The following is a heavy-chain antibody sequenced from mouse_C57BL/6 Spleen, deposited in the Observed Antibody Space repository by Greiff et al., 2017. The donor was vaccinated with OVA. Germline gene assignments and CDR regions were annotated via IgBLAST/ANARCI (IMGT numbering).Heavy chain of an antibody. CDR2: IDPSDSET. Sequence: QVHVKQPGAELVRPGSSVKLSCKASGYTFTSYWMHWVKQRPIQGLEWIGNIDPSDSETHYNQKFKDKATLTVDKSASTAYMQLSSLTSEDSAVYYCARSDYDGTPFDYWGQGTTLTVSS. V-gene: IGHV1-52*01. CDR1: GYTFTSYW. J-gene: IGHJ2*01. D-gene: IGHD2-4*01. CDR3: ARSDYDGTPFDY.